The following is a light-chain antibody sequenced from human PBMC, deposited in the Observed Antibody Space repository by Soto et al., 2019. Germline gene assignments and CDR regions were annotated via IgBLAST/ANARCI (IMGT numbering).Light chain of an antibody. CDR3: QQYTQWPRT. V-gene: IGKV3D-15*01. CDR2: GAS. J-gene: IGKJ1*01. Sequence: EVVMTQSPATLSVSPGERATLSFRASQSVSSNLAWYQQRPGQAPRLLVYGASSRTTGIPDRFSGSGSGTDFTLTISSLEPEDLAVYYCQQYTQWPRTFGQGTTVDIK. CDR1: QSVSSN.